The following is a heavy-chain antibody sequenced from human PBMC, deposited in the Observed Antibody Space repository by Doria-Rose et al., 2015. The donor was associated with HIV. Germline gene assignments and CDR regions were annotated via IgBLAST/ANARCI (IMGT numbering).Heavy chain of an antibody. J-gene: IGHJ4*02. D-gene: IGHD6-13*01. CDR3: ARIKSSRWYHKYYFDF. Sequence: QDSGPVLVKPTETLTLTCTVSGVSLSSPGMGVSWIRQPPGKALEWLANIFSDDERSYKTSLKSRLTISRCSSKSQVVLTMTDMDPVDTATYYCARIKSSRWYHKYYFDFWGQGTLVIVSA. CDR1: GVSLSSPGMG. V-gene: IGHV2-26*01. CDR2: IFSDDER.